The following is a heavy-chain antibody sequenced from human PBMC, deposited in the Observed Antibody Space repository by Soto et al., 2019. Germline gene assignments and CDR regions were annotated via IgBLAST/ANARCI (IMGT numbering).Heavy chain of an antibody. CDR2: ISGSGGST. CDR1: GFTFSRYG. Sequence: ELQLLESGGGLAQPGGSLRLSCAASGFTFSRYGMSWVRQAPGKGLEWVSGISGSGGSTYYADSVKGRFTISRDNSKNTLYLQMNSLRAEDTAVYYCAKGDRVVASTRADYWGQGTLVTVSS. CDR3: AKGDRVVASTRADY. V-gene: IGHV3-23*01. D-gene: IGHD2-15*01. J-gene: IGHJ4*02.